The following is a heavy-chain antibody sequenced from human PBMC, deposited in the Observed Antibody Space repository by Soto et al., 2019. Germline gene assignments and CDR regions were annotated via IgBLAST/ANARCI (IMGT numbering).Heavy chain of an antibody. CDR2: IFNSGST. CDR1: GGSVSSNYYY. J-gene: IGHJ6*02. V-gene: IGHV4-61*03. Sequence: SETLSLTCTVSGGSVSSNYYYWSWIRQPPGKGLEWLGYIFNSGSTKYNTSLKSRVTISVDTSTNCFSLRLSSVTAADTAVYYCARVKDAMDVWGQGTTVTVSS. CDR3: ARVKDAMDV.